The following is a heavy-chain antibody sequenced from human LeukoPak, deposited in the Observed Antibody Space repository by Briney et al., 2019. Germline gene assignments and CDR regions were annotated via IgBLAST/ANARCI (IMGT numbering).Heavy chain of an antibody. CDR1: GGSISSYY. D-gene: IGHD6-19*01. CDR2: ITSSSSYI. CDR3: AREMLAAVAAQS. J-gene: IGHJ5*02. V-gene: IGHV3-21*01. Sequence: ETLSLTCTVSGGSISSYYWSWIRQPPGKGLEWVSSITSSSSYIYYADSVKGRFTISRDNAKNSLYLQMNSLRAEDTAVYYCAREMLAAVAAQSWGQGTLVTVSS.